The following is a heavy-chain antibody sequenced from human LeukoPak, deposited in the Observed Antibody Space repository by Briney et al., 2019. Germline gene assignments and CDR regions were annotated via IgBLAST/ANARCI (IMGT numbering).Heavy chain of an antibody. D-gene: IGHD4-11*01. V-gene: IGHV4-39*07. Sequence: PSQTLSLTCTVSGGSISSSSYYWGWIRQPPGKGLEWIGNIYYSGSTYYNPSLKSRVTISVDTSKNQFSLKLRSVTAADTAVYYCARDPYSYYGFAFDIWGQGTMVTVSS. CDR2: IYYSGST. J-gene: IGHJ3*02. CDR3: ARDPYSYYGFAFDI. CDR1: GGSISSSSYY.